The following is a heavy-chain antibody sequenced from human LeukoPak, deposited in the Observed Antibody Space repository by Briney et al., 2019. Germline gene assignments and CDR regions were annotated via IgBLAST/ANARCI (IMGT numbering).Heavy chain of an antibody. CDR1: GGSISSSSYY. D-gene: IGHD6-6*01. V-gene: IGHV4-39*01. CDR2: IYYSGST. CDR3: ARLGEKIAAPPGY. Sequence: PSETLSLTCTVSGGSISSSSYYWGWIRQPPGMGLEYIGNIYYSGSTYYNPSLKSRVTISVDTSKNQFSLKVSSVTAADTAVYYCARLGEKIAAPPGYWGQGTLVTVSS. J-gene: IGHJ4*02.